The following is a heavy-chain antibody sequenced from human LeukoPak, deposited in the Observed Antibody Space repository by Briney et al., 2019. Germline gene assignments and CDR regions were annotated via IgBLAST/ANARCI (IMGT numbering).Heavy chain of an antibody. V-gene: IGHV1-46*01. CDR1: GYTFTSYY. J-gene: IGHJ4*02. D-gene: IGHD3-16*02. CDR3: ARAGVWGSYRPKYYFDY. Sequence: ASVKVSCKASGYTFTSYYMHWVRQAPGQGLEWMGIINPSGGSTSYAQKFQGRVTMTRDTSTSTVYMELSSLRSEDTAVYYCARAGVWGSYRPKYYFDYWGQGTLVTVSS. CDR2: INPSGGST.